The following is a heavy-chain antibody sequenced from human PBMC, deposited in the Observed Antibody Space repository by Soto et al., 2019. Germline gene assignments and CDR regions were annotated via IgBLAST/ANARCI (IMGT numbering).Heavy chain of an antibody. CDR1: GFTFYNYA. CDR3: AKLGSSSWSPHYYFDY. Sequence: SCTASGFTFYNYAMGWVRQAPGKGLEWVSAITGSGSDTYYVDSVKGRFTISRDNSENTLYLQMNSLRAEDTAIYYCAKLGSSSWSPHYYFDYWGQGTLVTVSS. J-gene: IGHJ4*02. V-gene: IGHV3-23*01. CDR2: ITGSGSDT. D-gene: IGHD2-2*01.